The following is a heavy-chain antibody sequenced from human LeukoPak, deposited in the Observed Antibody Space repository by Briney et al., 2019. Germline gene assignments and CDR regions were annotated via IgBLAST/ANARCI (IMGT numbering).Heavy chain of an antibody. CDR2: IIPIFGIA. CDR3: AREGVWGNSYFDY. Sequence: SVKVSCKASGGTFSSYAISWVRQAPGQGLEWMGRIIPIFGIANYAQKFQGRVTITADKSTSTAYMELSSQRSEDTAVYYCAREGVWGNSYFDYWGQGTLVTVSS. D-gene: IGHD4-23*01. V-gene: IGHV1-69*04. CDR1: GGTFSSYA. J-gene: IGHJ4*02.